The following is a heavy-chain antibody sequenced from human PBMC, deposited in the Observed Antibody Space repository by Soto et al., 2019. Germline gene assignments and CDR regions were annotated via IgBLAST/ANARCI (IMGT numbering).Heavy chain of an antibody. D-gene: IGHD2-2*01. J-gene: IGHJ6*02. CDR3: ARGRGYCSSTSCWKDV. CDR1: GGSFSGYY. Sequence: SETLSLTCAVYGGSFSGYYWSWIRQPPGKGLEWIGEINHSGSTNYNPSLKSRVAISVDTSKNQFSLKLSSVTAADTAVYYCARGRGYCSSTSCWKDVWGQGTTVTVSS. V-gene: IGHV4-34*01. CDR2: INHSGST.